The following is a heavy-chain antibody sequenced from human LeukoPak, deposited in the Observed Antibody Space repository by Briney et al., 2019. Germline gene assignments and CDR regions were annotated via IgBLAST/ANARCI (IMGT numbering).Heavy chain of an antibody. Sequence: ASVKVSCKASGYTFTGYYMHWVRQAPGQGLEWMGWINPNSGGTNYAQKFQGRVTMTRDTSISTAYMELSRLRSDDTAVYYCARELRGPMVRGPHPSRFDPWGQGTLVTVSS. CDR1: GYTFTGYY. CDR3: ARELRGPMVRGPHPSRFDP. J-gene: IGHJ5*02. V-gene: IGHV1-2*02. CDR2: INPNSGGT. D-gene: IGHD3-10*01.